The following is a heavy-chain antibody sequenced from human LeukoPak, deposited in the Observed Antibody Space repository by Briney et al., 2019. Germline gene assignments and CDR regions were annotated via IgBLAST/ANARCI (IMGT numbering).Heavy chain of an antibody. CDR2: LHHTGTT. D-gene: IGHD6-13*01. CDR1: DYSISSTAY. CDR3: ARDWRSSSWYAFDI. Sequence: SETLSLTCTVSDYSISSTAYWGWVRQPPGKGLEWIGNLHHTGTTYYNPSLKSRLTISVETSKNQFYLSLSSVTAADTAVYYCARDWRSSSWYAFDIWGQGTMVTVSS. V-gene: IGHV4-38-2*02. J-gene: IGHJ3*02.